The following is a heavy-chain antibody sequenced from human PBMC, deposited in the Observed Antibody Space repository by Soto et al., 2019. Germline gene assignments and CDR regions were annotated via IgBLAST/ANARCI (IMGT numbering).Heavy chain of an antibody. J-gene: IGHJ4*02. CDR3: ARGGRMTGNLLFDY. Sequence: QVQLQESGPGLVKPSGTLSLTCAVSSGSISSSNWWRWVRQPPGKGLEWIGEIYHSGSTNYNPSLKRRVTISVDKSMNQFALKLSSVTAADTAVYYCARGGRMTGNLLFDYWGQGTLVTVSS. V-gene: IGHV4-4*02. CDR2: IYHSGST. D-gene: IGHD2-8*02. CDR1: SGSISSSNW.